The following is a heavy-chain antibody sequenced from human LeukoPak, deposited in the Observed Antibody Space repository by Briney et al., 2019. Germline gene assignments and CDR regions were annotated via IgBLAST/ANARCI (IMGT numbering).Heavy chain of an antibody. D-gene: IGHD3-22*01. Sequence: PSETLSLTCAVYGGSFSGYYWSWIRQPPGKGLEWIGEINHSGSTNYNPSLKSRVTISVDTSKNQFSLKLSSVTAADTAVYYCARHGGTMIVVEYYFDYWGQGTLVTVSS. CDR1: GGSFSGYY. J-gene: IGHJ4*02. V-gene: IGHV4-34*01. CDR3: ARHGGTMIVVEYYFDY. CDR2: INHSGST.